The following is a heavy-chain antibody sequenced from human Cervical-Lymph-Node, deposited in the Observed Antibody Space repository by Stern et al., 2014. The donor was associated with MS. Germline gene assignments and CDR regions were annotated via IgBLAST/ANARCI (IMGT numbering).Heavy chain of an antibody. CDR1: GYTFSNYG. CDR2: ISGYNDNT. V-gene: IGHV1-18*01. D-gene: IGHD6-19*01. Sequence: QMQLVQSGTEVKKPGASVKVSCKSSGYTFSNYGISWVRQAPGQGLEWMGWISGYNDNTNYVEKFQGRVTMTKDTSTSTAYMELRSLRSDDTAVYYCARDPRIAVAGTGGGFDPWGQGTLVTVSS. J-gene: IGHJ5*02. CDR3: ARDPRIAVAGTGGGFDP.